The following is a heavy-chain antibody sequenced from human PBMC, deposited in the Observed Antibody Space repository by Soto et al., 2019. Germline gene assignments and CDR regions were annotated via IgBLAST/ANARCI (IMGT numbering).Heavy chain of an antibody. V-gene: IGHV4-31*01. CDR2: IYYSGST. Sequence: QVQLQESGPGLVKPSQTLSLTCTVSGGSISSGGYYWSWIRQHPGKGLEWIGYIYYSGSTYYNPALKSQLTIAVDRSNNQFSLRFSSVTAADTAVYFFARRGSGGWFDPWGQGTLVTVSS. CDR1: GGSISSGGYY. CDR3: ARRGSGGWFDP. J-gene: IGHJ5*02. D-gene: IGHD3-10*01.